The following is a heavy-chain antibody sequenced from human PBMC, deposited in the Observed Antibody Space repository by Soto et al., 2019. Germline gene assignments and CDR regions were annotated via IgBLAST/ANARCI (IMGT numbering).Heavy chain of an antibody. CDR1: GESFSGHI. J-gene: IGHJ5*02. D-gene: IGHD6-19*01. CDR3: ARDRGLGSGWYGWFDP. Sequence: SETLSLTCAVYGESFSGHIWTWIRQTPGKGLEWIGHINYSESTNYNPSLKSRVTISVDTSKNQFSLKLSSVTAADTAVYYCARDRGLGSGWYGWFDPWGQGTLVTVSS. CDR2: INYSEST. V-gene: IGHV4-34*01.